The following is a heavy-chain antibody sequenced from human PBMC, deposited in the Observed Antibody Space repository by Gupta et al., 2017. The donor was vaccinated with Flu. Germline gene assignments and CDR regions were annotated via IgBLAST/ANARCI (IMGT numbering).Heavy chain of an antibody. D-gene: IGHD2-2*01. CDR2: ISYDGSNK. Sequence: GVRQAPGKGLEWVAVISYDGSNKYYADSVKGRFTISRDNSKNTLYLQMNSLRAEDTAVYYGASLGYCSSTSCQTDWYFDLWGRGTLVTVSS. CDR3: ASLGYCSSTSCQTDWYFDL. V-gene: IGHV3-30-3*01. J-gene: IGHJ2*01.